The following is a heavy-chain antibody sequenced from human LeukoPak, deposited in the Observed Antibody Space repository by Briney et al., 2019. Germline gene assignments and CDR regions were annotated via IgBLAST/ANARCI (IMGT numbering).Heavy chain of an antibody. Sequence: SETLSLTCTVSGGSISSYYWSWIRQPPGKGLEWIGYIYYSGSTNYNPSLKSRVTISVDTSKNQFSLKLSSVTAADTAVYYCARHAGSGWSSSLYWYFDLWGRSTLVTVSS. J-gene: IGHJ2*01. V-gene: IGHV4-59*08. CDR3: ARHAGSGWSSSLYWYFDL. D-gene: IGHD6-19*01. CDR1: GGSISSYY. CDR2: IYYSGST.